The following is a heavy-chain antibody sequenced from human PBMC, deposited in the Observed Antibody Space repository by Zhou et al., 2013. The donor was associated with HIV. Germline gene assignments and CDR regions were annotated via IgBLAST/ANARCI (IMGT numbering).Heavy chain of an antibody. D-gene: IGHD4-17*01. V-gene: IGHV1-69*05. CDR2: IIPIFGTA. Sequence: QVQLVQSGAEVKNPGSSVKVSCKASGGTFSSDVISWVRQAPGQGLEWMGGIIPIFGTANFAQKFQGRVTITTDESTRTAYMELSSLRSEDTAVYYCASRGDYEALDIWGQGTLVTVSS. J-gene: IGHJ3*02. CDR1: GGTFSSDV. CDR3: ASRGDYEALDI.